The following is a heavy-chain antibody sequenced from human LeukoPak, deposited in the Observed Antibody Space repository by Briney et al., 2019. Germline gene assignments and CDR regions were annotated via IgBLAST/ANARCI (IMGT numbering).Heavy chain of an antibody. Sequence: GGSLRLSCAASGFTFSDYYMSWIRQALGKGLEWLSYISGNDPTIYYADSVRGRFTISRDNAKNSLYLEMSSLRAEDTAVYYCARVSSTGYGVSSGLFYWGQGTLVTVSS. D-gene: IGHD3-22*01. V-gene: IGHV3-11*01. CDR1: GFTFSDYY. CDR3: ARVSSTGYGVSSGLFY. CDR2: ISGNDPTI. J-gene: IGHJ4*02.